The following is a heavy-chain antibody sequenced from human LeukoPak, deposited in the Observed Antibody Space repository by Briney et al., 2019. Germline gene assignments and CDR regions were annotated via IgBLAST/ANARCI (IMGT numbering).Heavy chain of an antibody. V-gene: IGHV4-61*01. J-gene: IGHJ6*03. CDR3: ARSGSYYYDSSGYYNYYYYMDV. CDR1: GHSISSGYY. D-gene: IGHD3-22*01. Sequence: SETLSLTCTVSGHSISSGYYWSWIRQPPGKGLEWIGYIYYSGSTNYNPSLKSRVTISVDTSKNQFSLKLSSVTAADTAVYYCARSGSYYYDSSGYYNYYYYMDVWGKGTTVTVSS. CDR2: IYYSGST.